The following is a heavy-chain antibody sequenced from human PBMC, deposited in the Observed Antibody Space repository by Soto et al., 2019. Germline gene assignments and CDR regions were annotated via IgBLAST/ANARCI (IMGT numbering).Heavy chain of an antibody. D-gene: IGHD6-19*01. CDR3: ARDPAAVAGPGGLGY. CDR2: IYSVGST. V-gene: IGHV3-53*01. J-gene: IGHJ4*02. CDR1: GFTVSSNY. Sequence: GGSLRLSCAVSGFTVSSNYVSWVRQAPGEGLEWVAVIYSVGSTYYADSVKGRFTISRDNSKNTLYLQMNSLRAEDTAVYYCARDPAAVAGPGGLGYWGQGTLVTVSS.